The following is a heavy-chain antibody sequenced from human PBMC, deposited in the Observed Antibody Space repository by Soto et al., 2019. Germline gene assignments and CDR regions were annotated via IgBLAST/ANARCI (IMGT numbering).Heavy chain of an antibody. CDR2: ISAYNGNT. CDR3: ARDKVITFGGVIGYFDY. D-gene: IGHD3-16*02. CDR1: GYTFTSYG. J-gene: IGHJ4*02. Sequence: GASVKVSCKASGYTFTSYGISWVRQAPGQGLEWMGWISAYNGNTNYAQKLQGRVTMTRDTSASTAYMELSSLRSEDTAVYYCARDKVITFGGVIGYFDYWGQGTLVTVSS. V-gene: IGHV1-18*01.